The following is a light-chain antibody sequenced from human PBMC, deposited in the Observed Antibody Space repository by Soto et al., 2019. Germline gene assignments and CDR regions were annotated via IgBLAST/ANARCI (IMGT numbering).Light chain of an antibody. CDR2: EVN. V-gene: IGLV2-8*01. CDR3: SSYAGNRIFV. CDR1: SSDVGGYNY. Sequence: QSVLTRPPSASGSPGQSVAISCTGSSSDVGGYNYVSWYQQHPGKAPKLMIYEVNKRPSGVPDRFSGSKSGNTASLTVSGLQAEDEADYYCSSYAGNRIFVFGGGTQLTVL. J-gene: IGLJ3*02.